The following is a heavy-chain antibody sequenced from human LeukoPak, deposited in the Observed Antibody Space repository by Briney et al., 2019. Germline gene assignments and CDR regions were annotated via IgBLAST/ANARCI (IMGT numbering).Heavy chain of an antibody. CDR1: GYPFVDFG. J-gene: IGHJ4*02. CDR2: ISAFSGDT. Sequence: ASVKVSCKTSGYPFVDFGITWVRQAPGQGLEWMGWISAFSGDTNYAQKLQGRVTMTRDTSTSTVYMELRRLRSDDTAVYYCGRDIRSDGSPADYWGQGTVVTVSS. CDR3: GRDIRSDGSPADY. V-gene: IGHV1-18*01. D-gene: IGHD2-15*01.